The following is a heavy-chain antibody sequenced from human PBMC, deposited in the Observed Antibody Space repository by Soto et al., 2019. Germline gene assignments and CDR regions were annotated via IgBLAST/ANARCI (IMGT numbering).Heavy chain of an antibody. CDR1: GFTFSSYA. CDR2: ISGSGGST. Sequence: EVQLLESGGGLVQPGGSLRLSCAASGFTFSSYAMSWVRQAPGKGLEWVSAISGSGGSTYYADSVKGRFTISRDNSKNTLYLQMNSLRDEDTAVYYCAKAPLVGGTSPWDYWGQGTLVTVSS. J-gene: IGHJ4*02. CDR3: AKAPLVGGTSPWDY. D-gene: IGHD1-26*01. V-gene: IGHV3-23*01.